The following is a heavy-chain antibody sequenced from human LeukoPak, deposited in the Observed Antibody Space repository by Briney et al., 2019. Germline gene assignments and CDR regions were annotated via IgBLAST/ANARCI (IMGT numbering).Heavy chain of an antibody. J-gene: IGHJ4*02. CDR1: GFTFSDYY. CDR3: AKAIDSSGWFGFLDY. D-gene: IGHD6-13*01. V-gene: IGHV3-11*01. Sequence: PGGSLRLSCAASGFTFSDYYMSWIRQAPGKGLEWVSYISSSGSTIYYADSVKGRFTISRDNAKNSLYLQMNSLRAEDTAVYYCAKAIDSSGWFGFLDYWGQGTLVTVSS. CDR2: ISSSGSTI.